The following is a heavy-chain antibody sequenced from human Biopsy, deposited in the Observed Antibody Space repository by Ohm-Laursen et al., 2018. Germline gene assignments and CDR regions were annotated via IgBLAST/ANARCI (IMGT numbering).Heavy chain of an antibody. CDR3: ARATNSTGWPYYYFYGMDV. V-gene: IGHV4-59*01. D-gene: IGHD2/OR15-2a*01. CDR1: GGSISSDY. CDR2: IYYSGST. Sequence: SQTLSLTCTASGGSISSDYWSWIRQNPGKGLEWIGYIYYSGSTNYNPSLKSRVTISVDTSKNQFSLRLNSVTAADTAVYYCARATNSTGWPYYYFYGMDVWGQGTTVTVSS. J-gene: IGHJ6*02.